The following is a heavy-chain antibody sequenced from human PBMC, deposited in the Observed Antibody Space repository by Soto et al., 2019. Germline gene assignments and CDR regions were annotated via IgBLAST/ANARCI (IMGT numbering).Heavy chain of an antibody. V-gene: IGHV1-58*01. CDR3: AAAHRLAAPSLGILTAYPPDYYGLDV. Sequence: SVKVSCKASGFTFTSSAVQWVRQARGQRLEWIGWIVVGSGNTNYAQKFQERVTITRDMSTSTAYMELSSLRSEETAVYYCAAAHRLAAPSLGILTAYPPDYYGLDVWGQGPRVTVSS. D-gene: IGHD3-9*01. CDR1: GFTFTSSA. CDR2: IVVGSGNT. J-gene: IGHJ6*02.